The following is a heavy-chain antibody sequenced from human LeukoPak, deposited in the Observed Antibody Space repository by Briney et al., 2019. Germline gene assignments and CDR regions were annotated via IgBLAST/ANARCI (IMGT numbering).Heavy chain of an antibody. V-gene: IGHV4-39*01. J-gene: IGHJ5*02. CDR1: GGSISSSSYY. CDR2: IYYSGST. Sequence: SETLSLTCTVSGGSISSSSYYWGWVRQPPGKGLEWIGSIYYSGSTYYNPSLKSRVTISVHTSKNQFSLKLSSVTAADTAVYYCASVTMIVVAWGQGTLVTVSS. CDR3: ASVTMIVVA. D-gene: IGHD3-22*01.